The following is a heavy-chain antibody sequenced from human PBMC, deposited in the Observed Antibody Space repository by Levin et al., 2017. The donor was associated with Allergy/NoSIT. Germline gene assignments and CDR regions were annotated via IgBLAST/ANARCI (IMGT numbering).Heavy chain of an antibody. V-gene: IGHV3-53*01. CDR3: VGHLYYGSGSHSFDY. J-gene: IGHJ4*02. CDR1: GFSVSRKY. D-gene: IGHD3-10*01. CDR2: IYSGGPT. Sequence: GESLKISCAASGFSVSRKYISWVRQAPGKGLEWVSVIYSGGPTYYADSVKGRFSISRDNSKNMLYLQMNSLRVEDTAVYYCVGHLYYGSGSHSFDYWGQGSLVTVSP.